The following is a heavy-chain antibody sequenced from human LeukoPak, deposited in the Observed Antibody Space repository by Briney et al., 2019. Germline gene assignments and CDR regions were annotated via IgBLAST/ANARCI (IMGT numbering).Heavy chain of an antibody. V-gene: IGHV3-53*01. J-gene: IGHJ6*02. CDR1: GLSFSGNC. CDR3: ARERIYFGSGGDLTDARPFYYYGLDI. Sequence: GGSLRLSCVASGLSFSGNCMSWVRQAPGKGLEWVSVIYSDGSTYYSDSVKGRFTISRDNSKNTLYLQMNSLRAEDTAVYYCARERIYFGSGGDLTDARPFYYYGLDIWGQGTTVTVSS. D-gene: IGHD3-10*01. CDR2: IYSDGST.